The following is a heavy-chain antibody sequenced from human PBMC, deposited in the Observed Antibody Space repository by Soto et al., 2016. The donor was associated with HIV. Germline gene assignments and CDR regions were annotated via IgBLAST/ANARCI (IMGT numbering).Heavy chain of an antibody. CDR1: GGSFSGYY. D-gene: IGHD1-1*01. CDR2: INHSGVT. J-gene: IGHJ4*02. V-gene: IGHV4-34*02. CDR3: ARPLSGAPTGLRDFQY. Sequence: QVQLQQWGAGLLKPSETLSLTCAVYGGSFSGYYWTWIRQPPGRGLEWIGEINHSGVTNYNPSLKSRLTMSVDTSKNQFSLKLTSATAADTAVYYCARPLSGAPTGLRDFQYWGQGTLVTVSS.